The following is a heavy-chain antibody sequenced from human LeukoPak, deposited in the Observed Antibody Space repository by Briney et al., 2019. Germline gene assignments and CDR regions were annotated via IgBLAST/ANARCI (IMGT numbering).Heavy chain of an antibody. CDR1: GFTFSSYE. V-gene: IGHV3-48*03. CDR3: ATEATSGYSGGWYDNWFDP. J-gene: IGHJ5*02. CDR2: ISSRGSTI. Sequence: GGSLRLSCAASGFTFSSYEMNWVRQAPGKGLEWVSYISSRGSTIYYADSVKGRFTISRDNAKKPLYLQMNSLRAEDTAVYYCATEATSGYSGGWYDNWFDPWGQGTLVTVSS. D-gene: IGHD6-19*01.